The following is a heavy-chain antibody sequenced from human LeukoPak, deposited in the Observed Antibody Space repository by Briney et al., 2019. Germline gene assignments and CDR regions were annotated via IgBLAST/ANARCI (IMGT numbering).Heavy chain of an antibody. D-gene: IGHD5-18*01. CDR1: GGSISSYY. CDR3: ASSYGYNYYYYMDV. CDR2: IYYSGST. J-gene: IGHJ6*03. Sequence: SETLFLTCTVSGGSISSYYWSWIRQPPGKGLEWIGYIYYSGSTNYNPSLKSRVTISVDTSKNQFSLKLSSVTAADTAVYYCASSYGYNYYYYMDVWGKGTTVTVSS. V-gene: IGHV4-59*01.